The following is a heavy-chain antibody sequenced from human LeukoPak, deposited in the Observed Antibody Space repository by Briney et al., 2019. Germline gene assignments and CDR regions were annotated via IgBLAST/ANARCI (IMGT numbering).Heavy chain of an antibody. V-gene: IGHV4-59*01. CDR3: ARKSVGGTTPSKAEDIVVVVAAPRPYYFDY. Sequence: SETLSLTCTVSGGSISSYYWSWIRQPPGKGLEWIGYIYYSGSTNYNPSLKSRVTISVDTSKNQFSLKLSSVTAADTAVYYCARKSVGGTTPSKAEDIVVVVAAPRPYYFDYWGQGTLVTVSS. J-gene: IGHJ4*02. D-gene: IGHD2-15*01. CDR2: IYYSGST. CDR1: GGSISSYY.